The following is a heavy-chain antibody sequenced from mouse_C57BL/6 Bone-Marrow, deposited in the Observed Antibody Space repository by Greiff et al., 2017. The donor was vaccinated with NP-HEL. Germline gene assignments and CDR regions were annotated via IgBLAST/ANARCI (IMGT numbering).Heavy chain of an antibody. V-gene: IGHV1-18*01. CDR1: GYTFTDYN. J-gene: IGHJ3*01. CDR2: INPNNGGT. Sequence: VQLQQSGPELVKPGASVKIPCKASGYTFTDYNMDWVKQSHGKSLEWIGDINPNNGGTIYNQKFKGKATLTVEKSSSTAYMELRSLTSDDTAVYYYSRLGYYGPWFAYWVQGTLVTVSA. D-gene: IGHD1-1*01. CDR3: SRLGYYGPWFAY.